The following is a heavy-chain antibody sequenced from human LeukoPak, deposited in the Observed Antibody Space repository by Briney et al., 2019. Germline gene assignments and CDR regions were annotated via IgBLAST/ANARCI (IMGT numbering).Heavy chain of an antibody. CDR1: GGTFSNYA. CDR2: IIPIFGTA. CDR3: ARDGGIVVPAALDY. D-gene: IGHD2-2*01. V-gene: IGHV1-69*05. J-gene: IGHJ4*02. Sequence: SVKVSCXASGGTFSNYAISWVRQAHGQGLEWMGRIIPIFGTANYAQKFQGRVTITTDESTSTAYMELSSLRSEDTAVYYCARDGGIVVPAALDYWGQGTLVTVSS.